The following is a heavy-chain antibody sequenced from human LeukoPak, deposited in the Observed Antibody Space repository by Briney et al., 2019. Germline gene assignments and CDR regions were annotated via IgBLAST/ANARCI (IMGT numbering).Heavy chain of an antibody. CDR1: GGSISSSSYY. CDR3: ARPSGYYYDSSGYYDAFDI. D-gene: IGHD3-22*01. V-gene: IGHV4-39*07. Sequence: SETLSLTCTVSGGSISSSSYYWGWIRQPPGKGLEWIGEINHSGSTNYNPSLESRVTISVDTSKNQFSLKLSSVTAADTAVYYCARPSGYYYDSSGYYDAFDIWGQGTMVTVSS. J-gene: IGHJ3*02. CDR2: INHSGST.